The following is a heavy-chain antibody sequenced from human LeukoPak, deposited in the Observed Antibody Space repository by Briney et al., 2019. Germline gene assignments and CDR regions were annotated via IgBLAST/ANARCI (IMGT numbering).Heavy chain of an antibody. CDR3: AKRLFQH. Sequence: GGSLRLSCAASGFTFNSYGMHWVRQAPGKGLEWVAVISYDGSNKYYADSVKGRFTISRDNSKNTLYLQMNSLRAEDTAVYYCAKRLFQHWGQGTLVTVSS. CDR2: ISYDGSNK. CDR1: GFTFNSYG. J-gene: IGHJ1*01. V-gene: IGHV3-30*18.